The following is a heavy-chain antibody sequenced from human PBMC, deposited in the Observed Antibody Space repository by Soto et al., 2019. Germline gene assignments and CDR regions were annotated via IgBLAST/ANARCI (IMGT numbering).Heavy chain of an antibody. CDR1: GGSISSYY. D-gene: IGHD4-17*01. Sequence: QVQLQESGPGLVKPSETLSLTCTVSGGSISSYYWSWIRQPPGQGLEWIVYSYYSGSTNYNPSLKTRVTTSVDTSKNQFSLKLSSVTAADTAVYYCARRYGYAFDIWGQGTMVTVSS. CDR3: ARRYGYAFDI. CDR2: SYYSGST. J-gene: IGHJ3*02. V-gene: IGHV4-59*01.